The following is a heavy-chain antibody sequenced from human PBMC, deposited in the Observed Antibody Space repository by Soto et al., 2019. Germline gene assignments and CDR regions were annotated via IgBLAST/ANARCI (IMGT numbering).Heavy chain of an antibody. CDR3: ARLTEAERH. J-gene: IGHJ4*02. CDR1: GFIVSSSH. CDR2: LYNHGKT. Sequence: PGGSLRLSCVVSGFIVSSSHMIWVRQAPGKGLEGVSILYNHGKTNYVDSVKGRFTITRDNSKNTVYLQMNSLSVEDTAVYYCARLTEAERHWGQGALVTVSS. V-gene: IGHV3-53*01. D-gene: IGHD1-1*01.